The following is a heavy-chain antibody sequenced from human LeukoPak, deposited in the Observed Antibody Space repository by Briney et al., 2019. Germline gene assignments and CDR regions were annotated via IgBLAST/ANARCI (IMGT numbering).Heavy chain of an antibody. V-gene: IGHV4-39*01. J-gene: IGHJ4*02. CDR3: ARRGDSSGYYSKTYYFDY. Sequence: SETLSLTCTVSGGSISSSSYYWGWIRQPPGKGLEWIGSIYYSGSTYYNPSLKSRVTISVDTSKNQFSLKLSSVTAADTAVYYCARRGDSSGYYSKTYYFDYWGQGTLVTVSS. CDR2: IYYSGST. CDR1: GGSISSSSYY. D-gene: IGHD3-22*01.